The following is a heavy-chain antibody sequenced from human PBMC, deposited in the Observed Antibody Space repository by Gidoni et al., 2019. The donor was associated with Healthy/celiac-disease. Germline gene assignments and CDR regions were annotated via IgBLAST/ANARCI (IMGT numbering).Heavy chain of an antibody. CDR3: ARQRGCSGGSCYYYFDY. Sequence: QLQLQESGPGLVKPSETLSLTCTVSGGSISSSSYYWGWIRQPPGKGLEWIGSIYYSGSTYYNPSLKSRVTISVDTSKNQFSLKLSSVTAADTAVYYCARQRGCSGGSCYYYFDYWGQGTLVTVSS. J-gene: IGHJ4*02. V-gene: IGHV4-39*01. CDR2: IYYSGST. D-gene: IGHD2-15*01. CDR1: GGSISSSSYY.